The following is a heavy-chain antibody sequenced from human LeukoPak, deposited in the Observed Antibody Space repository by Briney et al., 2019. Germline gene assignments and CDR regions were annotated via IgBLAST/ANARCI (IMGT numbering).Heavy chain of an antibody. CDR3: VKSIVVVAASNDYFDH. V-gene: IGHV3-23*01. CDR2: ITGSGGST. CDR1: GFTFSTYA. J-gene: IGHJ4*02. Sequence: GGSLRLSCAASGFTFSTYAMSWVRQAPGKGLEWVSQITGSGGSTYYADSVKGRFTISRDNSKNTLFLQLTSLRAEDTAVYYCVKSIVVVAASNDYFDHWGQGTLVTVSS. D-gene: IGHD2-15*01.